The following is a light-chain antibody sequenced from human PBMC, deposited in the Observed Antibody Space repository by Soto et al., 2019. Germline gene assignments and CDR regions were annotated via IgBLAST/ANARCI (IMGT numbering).Light chain of an antibody. Sequence: EIVLTQSPAALSVSLGEGVTLSCRASQSVSANLAWYQQRPGQAPRLLIYGTSTRAPDTPARFSGSGSGTEFTLTISSLQSEDFAVYYCQQYNNWPQITFGQGTRLEI. CDR1: QSVSAN. CDR2: GTS. CDR3: QQYNNWPQIT. J-gene: IGKJ5*01. V-gene: IGKV3-15*01.